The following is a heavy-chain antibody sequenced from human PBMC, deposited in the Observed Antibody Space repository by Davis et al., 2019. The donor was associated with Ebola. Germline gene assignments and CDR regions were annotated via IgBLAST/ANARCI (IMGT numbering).Heavy chain of an antibody. Sequence: PGGSLRLSCAASGFTFSSYSMNWVRQAPGKGLEWVSSISSSSSYIYYADSVKGRFTISRDNAKNSLYLQMNSLRAEDTAVYYCARDDDESYYHNWFDPWGQGTLVTVSS. CDR1: GFTFSSYS. J-gene: IGHJ5*02. CDR2: ISSSSSYI. D-gene: IGHD1-26*01. CDR3: ARDDDESYYHNWFDP. V-gene: IGHV3-21*04.